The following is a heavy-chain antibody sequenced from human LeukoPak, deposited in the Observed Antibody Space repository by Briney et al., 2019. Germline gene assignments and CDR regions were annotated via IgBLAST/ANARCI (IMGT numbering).Heavy chain of an antibody. J-gene: IGHJ4*02. D-gene: IGHD6-13*01. Sequence: SETLSLTRTVSGGSLSSYYWSWIRQPAGKGLEWIGRIYTSGSTNYNPSLKSRVTMSVDTSKNQFSLKLSSVTAAGTAVYYCARDRSSWRFDYWGQGTLVTVSS. CDR3: ARDRSSWRFDY. CDR2: IYTSGST. V-gene: IGHV4-4*07. CDR1: GGSLSSYY.